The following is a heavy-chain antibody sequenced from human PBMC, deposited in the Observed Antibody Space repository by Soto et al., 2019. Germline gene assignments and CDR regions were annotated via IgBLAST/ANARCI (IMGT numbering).Heavy chain of an antibody. CDR3: ARWVYDFWSGYYWSGMDV. V-gene: IGHV4-39*01. CDR2: IYYSGIT. J-gene: IGHJ6*02. D-gene: IGHD3-3*01. Sequence: SETLSLTCTVSGGSISSSSYYWGWIRQPPGKGLEWIGSIYYSGITYYNPSLKSRVTISVDTSKNQFSLKLSSVTAADTAVYYCARWVYDFWSGYYWSGMDVWGQGTTVTVSS. CDR1: GGSISSSSYY.